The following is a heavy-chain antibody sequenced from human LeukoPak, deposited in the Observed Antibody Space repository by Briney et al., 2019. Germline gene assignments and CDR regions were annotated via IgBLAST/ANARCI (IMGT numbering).Heavy chain of an antibody. V-gene: IGHV1-24*01. CDR1: GYTLTELS. Sequence: VASVKVSCKVSGYTLTELSMHWVRQAPGKGLEWMGGFDPEDGETIYAQKFQGRVTMTEDTSTDTAYMELSSLRSEDTAVYYCATDIFTTSETDAFDIWGQGTMVTVSS. D-gene: IGHD3-22*01. J-gene: IGHJ3*02. CDR3: ATDIFTTSETDAFDI. CDR2: FDPEDGET.